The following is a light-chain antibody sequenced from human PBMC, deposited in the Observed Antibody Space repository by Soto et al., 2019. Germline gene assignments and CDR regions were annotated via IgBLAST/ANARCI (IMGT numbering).Light chain of an antibody. V-gene: IGKV1-5*03. CDR2: KAS. Sequence: DIQMTQSPSTLSGSVGDRVTITCRASQTISSWLAWYQQKPGKAPKLLIYKASTLKSGFPSRFSGSGSGTEFTLTISSLQPDDFATYYCQHYNSYSEAVGQGTKVDSK. CDR1: QTISSW. J-gene: IGKJ1*01. CDR3: QHYNSYSEA.